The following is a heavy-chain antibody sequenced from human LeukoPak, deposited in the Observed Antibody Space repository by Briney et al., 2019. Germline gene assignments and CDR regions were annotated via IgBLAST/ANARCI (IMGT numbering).Heavy chain of an antibody. D-gene: IGHD3-22*01. J-gene: IGHJ3*02. CDR1: GGSISSGGYY. Sequence: SETLSLTCTVSGGSISSGGYYWSWIRQHPGKGLEWIGYIYYSGSTYYNPSLKSRVTISVDTSKNQFSLKLSSVTAADTAVYYCARVLITMIVGDAFDIWGQRTMVTVSS. CDR2: IYYSGST. CDR3: ARVLITMIVGDAFDI. V-gene: IGHV4-31*03.